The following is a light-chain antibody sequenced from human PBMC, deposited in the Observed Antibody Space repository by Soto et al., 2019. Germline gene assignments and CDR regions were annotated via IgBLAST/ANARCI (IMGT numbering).Light chain of an antibody. J-gene: IGKJ5*01. CDR2: GAS. Sequence: EIVLTQSPGTLSLSPGERATLSCRASQSVSSNYLAWYQQKPGQAPRLLIYGASSRATGIPDRFSGSGSGTEFTLTISRLEPEDFAVYYCQHFGGTTFTFGQGTRLEIK. V-gene: IGKV3-20*01. CDR1: QSVSSNY. CDR3: QHFGGTTFT.